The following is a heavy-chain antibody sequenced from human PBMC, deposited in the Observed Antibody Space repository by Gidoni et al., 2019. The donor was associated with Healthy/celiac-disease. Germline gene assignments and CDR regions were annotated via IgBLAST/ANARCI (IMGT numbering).Heavy chain of an antibody. D-gene: IGHD6-6*01. CDR3: ARDEYSSSISTFDI. J-gene: IGHJ3*02. V-gene: IGHV3-30-3*01. CDR1: GFPFSSYA. Sequence: QVQLVESGGGVVQPGRSLRLSCAASGFPFSSYAMHWVRQAPGKGLEWVAVISYDGSNKYYADSVKGRFTISRDNSKNTLYLQMNSLRAEDTAVYYCARDEYSSSISTFDIWGQGTMVTVSS. CDR2: ISYDGSNK.